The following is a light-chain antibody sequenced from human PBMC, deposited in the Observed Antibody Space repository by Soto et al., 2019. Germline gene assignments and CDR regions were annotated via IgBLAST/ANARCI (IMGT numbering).Light chain of an antibody. V-gene: IGLV1-51*01. Sequence: QSVLTQPPSVSAAPGQTVTISCSGSSSNIGNNYVSWYQQLPGTAPKLLIYDNNKRPSGIPDRFSGSKSGTSATLGITGLQTGDEADYYCGTWDSSLSVRWVFGGGTKVTVL. CDR2: DNN. CDR1: SSNIGNNY. CDR3: GTWDSSLSVRWV. J-gene: IGLJ3*02.